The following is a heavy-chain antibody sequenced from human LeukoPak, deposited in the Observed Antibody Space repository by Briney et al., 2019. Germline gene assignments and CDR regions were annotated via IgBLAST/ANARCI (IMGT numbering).Heavy chain of an antibody. J-gene: IGHJ3*02. CDR1: GYTFTSYY. Sequence: ASVKVSCKASGYTFTSYYMHWVRQAPGQGLEWMGIINPSGGSTSYAQKFQGRVTMTRDTSTSTVYMELSSLRSEDTAVYYCARDLKRWLQSDAFDIWGQGTIVTVSS. CDR3: ARDLKRWLQSDAFDI. D-gene: IGHD5-24*01. CDR2: INPSGGST. V-gene: IGHV1-46*03.